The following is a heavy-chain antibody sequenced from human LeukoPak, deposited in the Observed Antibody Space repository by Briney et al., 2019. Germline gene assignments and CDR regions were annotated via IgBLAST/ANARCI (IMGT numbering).Heavy chain of an antibody. D-gene: IGHD1-26*01. Sequence: SETLSLTCTVSGGSITSSSYYWGWIRQPPGKGLEWIGSIYYSGSTYYNPSLKSRVTISVDTSKNQFSLRLNSVTAADTAMYYCARSGGYGLIDYWGQGTRVTVSS. CDR1: GGSITSSSYY. CDR3: ARSGGYGLIDY. CDR2: IYYSGST. J-gene: IGHJ4*02. V-gene: IGHV4-39*07.